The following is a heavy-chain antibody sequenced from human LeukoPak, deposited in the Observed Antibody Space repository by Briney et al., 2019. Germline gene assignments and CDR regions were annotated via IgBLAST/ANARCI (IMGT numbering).Heavy chain of an antibody. CDR2: ISGYNGNT. CDR3: ARSLGDSSGYYPLPFDY. Sequence: ASVKVSCKASGYTFSNYGITWVRQAPGQGLEWMGWISGYNGNTNFAQKLQGRVSMTTDASTYTSDMELRSLRSDDTAVYYCARSLGDSSGYYPLPFDYWGQGTLVIVSS. D-gene: IGHD3-22*01. CDR1: GYTFSNYG. V-gene: IGHV1-18*01. J-gene: IGHJ4*02.